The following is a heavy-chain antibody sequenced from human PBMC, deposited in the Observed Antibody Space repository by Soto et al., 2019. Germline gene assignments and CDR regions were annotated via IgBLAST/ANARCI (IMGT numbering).Heavy chain of an antibody. CDR1: GFTFSEYY. CDR2: IGTRGNTK. Sequence: KPGGSLRLSCATSGFTFSEYYMSWIRQAPGKGLEWVSYIGTRGNTKYYADSVRGRFTISRDNAKNSLYLQMNSLRADGTAVYYCARDGTEYYGEYYDYWGQGIPVTVSS. J-gene: IGHJ4*02. V-gene: IGHV3-11*01. D-gene: IGHD4-17*01. CDR3: ARDGTEYYGEYYDY.